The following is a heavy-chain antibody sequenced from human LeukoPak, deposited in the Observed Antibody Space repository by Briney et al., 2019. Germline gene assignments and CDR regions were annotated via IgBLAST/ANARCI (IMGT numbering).Heavy chain of an antibody. CDR3: TTGRILEWLLPEYFQH. Sequence: GGSLRLSCAASGFTFSNAWMSWVRQAPGKGLEWVGRIKSKTDGGTTDYAAPVKGRFTISRDDSKNTLYLQMNSLKTEDTAVYYCTTGRILEWLLPEYFQHWGQGTLVTVSS. V-gene: IGHV3-15*01. CDR1: GFTFSNAW. J-gene: IGHJ1*01. D-gene: IGHD3-3*01. CDR2: IKSKTDGGTT.